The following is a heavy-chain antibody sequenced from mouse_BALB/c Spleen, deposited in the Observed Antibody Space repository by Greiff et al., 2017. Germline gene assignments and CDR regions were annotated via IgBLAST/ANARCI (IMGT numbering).Heavy chain of an antibody. CDR3: ARSDDYYVYYYAMDY. V-gene: IGHV1S81*02. J-gene: IGHJ4*01. CDR2: INPSNGRT. CDR1: GYTFTSYW. Sequence: QVQLKQPGAELVKPGASVKLSCKASGYTFTSYWMHWVKQRPGQGLEWIGEINPSNGRTNYNEKFKSKATLTVDKSSSTAYMQLSSLTSENSAVYYCARSDDYYVYYYAMDYWGQGTTVTVSS. D-gene: IGHD2-3*01.